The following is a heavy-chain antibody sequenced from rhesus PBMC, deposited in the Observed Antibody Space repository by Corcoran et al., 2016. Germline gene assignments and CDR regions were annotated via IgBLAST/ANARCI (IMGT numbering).Heavy chain of an antibody. Sequence: QVQLQESGPGVVKPSETLHVTCTDSRASISRNWWSWVGQPPGKGLEWIGEINGKSGRTHYYPSLKSRVTISNDASKNQFSLKLSSVTAADTALYYCARTYSNYDFDYWGQGVLVTVSS. D-gene: IGHD4-23*01. CDR3: ARTYSNYDFDY. CDR2: INGKSGRT. J-gene: IGHJ4*01. CDR1: RASISRNW. V-gene: IGHV4-80*01.